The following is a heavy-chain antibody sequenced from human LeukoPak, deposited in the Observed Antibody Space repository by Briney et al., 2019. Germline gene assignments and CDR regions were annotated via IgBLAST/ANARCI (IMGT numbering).Heavy chain of an antibody. CDR3: AREIPYYDSSGYYFDY. CDR2: IIPILGIA. J-gene: IGHJ4*02. CDR1: GGTFSSYT. V-gene: IGHV1-69*04. Sequence: SVKVSCKAFGGTFSSYTISWVRQAPGQGLEWMGRIIPILGIANYAQKFQGRVTITADKSTSTAYMELSSLRSEDTAVYYCAREIPYYDSSGYYFDYWGQGTLVTVSS. D-gene: IGHD3-22*01.